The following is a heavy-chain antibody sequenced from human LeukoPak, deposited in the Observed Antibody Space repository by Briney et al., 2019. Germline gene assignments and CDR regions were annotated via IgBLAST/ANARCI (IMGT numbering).Heavy chain of an antibody. CDR3: AKVREGNKGSFDY. D-gene: IGHD2/OR15-2a*01. CDR2: INGSGGST. V-gene: IGHV3-23*01. Sequence: GGSLRLSCAASGFTFSSYAMSWVRQAPGKGLEWVSAINGSGGSTYYADSVKGRFTISRDNSKNTLYLQMNSLRAEDTAVYYCAKVREGNKGSFDYWGQGTLVTVSS. CDR1: GFTFSSYA. J-gene: IGHJ4*02.